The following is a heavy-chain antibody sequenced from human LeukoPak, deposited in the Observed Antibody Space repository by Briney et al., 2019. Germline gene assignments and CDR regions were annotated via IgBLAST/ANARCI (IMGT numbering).Heavy chain of an antibody. D-gene: IGHD1-26*01. CDR2: ISSSSNYI. CDR1: GFTFSSYS. J-gene: IGHJ5*02. Sequence: GGSLRLSCAASGFTFSSYSMNWVRQAPGKGLEWVSSISSSSNYIYYADSVKGRFTISRDNAKNSLYLQMNSLRAEDTAVYYCARAVGAIPEHNWFDPWGQGTLVTVSS. V-gene: IGHV3-21*01. CDR3: ARAVGAIPEHNWFDP.